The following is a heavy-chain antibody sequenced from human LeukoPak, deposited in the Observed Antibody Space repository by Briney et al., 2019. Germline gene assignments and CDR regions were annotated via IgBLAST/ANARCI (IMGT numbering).Heavy chain of an antibody. Sequence: GGSLRLSCAASGFMFNSYWMMWVRQAPGKGLEWVANIKQDGSEKYYVDSVKGRFTISRDDAKNTVDLQMNSLRGEDTAVYYCVRGRGSYGWFDPWGQGTLVTVSS. CDR1: GFMFNSYW. V-gene: IGHV3-7*01. CDR2: IKQDGSEK. J-gene: IGHJ5*02. CDR3: VRGRGSYGWFDP. D-gene: IGHD3-10*01.